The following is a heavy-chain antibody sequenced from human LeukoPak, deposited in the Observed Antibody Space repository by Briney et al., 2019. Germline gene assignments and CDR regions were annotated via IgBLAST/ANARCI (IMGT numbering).Heavy chain of an antibody. D-gene: IGHD3-22*01. CDR3: ARDKDAYYYDSSGWDAFDI. CDR2: MNPNSGNT. J-gene: IGHJ3*02. Sequence: ASVKVSCKASGYTFTSYDIGWVRQATGQGLEWMGWMNPNSGNTGYAQKFQGRVTMTRNTSISTAYMELSSLRSDDTAVYYCARDKDAYYYDSSGWDAFDIWGQGTMVTVSS. CDR1: GYTFTSYD. V-gene: IGHV1-8*01.